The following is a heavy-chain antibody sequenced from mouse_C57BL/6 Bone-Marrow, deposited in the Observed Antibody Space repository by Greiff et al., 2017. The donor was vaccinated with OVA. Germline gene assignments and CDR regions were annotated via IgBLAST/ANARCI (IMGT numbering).Heavy chain of an antibody. J-gene: IGHJ1*03. CDR3: AKGGNDGYLWYFDV. Sequence: QVQLQQSGPGLAAPSQSLSITCTASGFSLTSYGVSWVRQPPGKGLEWLGVIWGDGSKNYHSAPIYRLSISKDNSKSHVFFKLKSLQTDDTATYFCAKGGNDGYLWYFDVWGTGTTVTVSS. D-gene: IGHD2-3*01. CDR2: IWGDGSK. CDR1: GFSLTSYG. V-gene: IGHV2-3*01.